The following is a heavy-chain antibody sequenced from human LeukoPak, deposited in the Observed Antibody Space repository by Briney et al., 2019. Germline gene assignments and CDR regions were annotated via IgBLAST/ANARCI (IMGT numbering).Heavy chain of an antibody. CDR2: IYYSGST. Sequence: SETLSLTCTVSGGSISSSSYYWGWIRQPPGKGLEWIGSIYYSGSTYYNPSLKSRVTISVDTSKNQFSLKLSSVTAADTAVYYCAREVDSDSSGWHTENWGQGTLVTVSS. V-gene: IGHV4-39*02. CDR3: AREVDSDSSGWHTEN. CDR1: GGSISSSSYY. J-gene: IGHJ4*02. D-gene: IGHD6-19*01.